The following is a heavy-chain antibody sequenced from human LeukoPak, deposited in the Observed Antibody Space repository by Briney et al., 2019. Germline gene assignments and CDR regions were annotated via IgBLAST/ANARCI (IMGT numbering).Heavy chain of an antibody. D-gene: IGHD6-19*01. CDR2: MSYDGKST. CDR1: GFTISNCG. Sequence: GGSLRLSCAASGFTISNCGMHWVRQAPGMSLEWVAMMSYDGKSTYYGDSVRGRFTISRDNSKNMLYLEMSSLRADDTAVYYCAHSKAVAGFGTFDFWGQGTLVTVSS. J-gene: IGHJ4*02. V-gene: IGHV3-30*03. CDR3: AHSKAVAGFGTFDF.